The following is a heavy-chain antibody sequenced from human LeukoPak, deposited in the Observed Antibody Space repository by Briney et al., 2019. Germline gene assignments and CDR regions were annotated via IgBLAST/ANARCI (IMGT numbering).Heavy chain of an antibody. CDR3: ARGPPLTGSNFWYFDL. J-gene: IGHJ2*01. V-gene: IGHV3-13*01. Sequence: GGSLRLSCAASGFIVSNYEMHWVRQAVGKGLEWVSALGTAGDSFYSDSVKGRFTISRDASKNSLSLQMYDLRAGDTAVYYCARGPPLTGSNFWYFDLWGRGTLVSVSS. D-gene: IGHD7-27*01. CDR2: LGTAGDS. CDR1: GFIVSNYE.